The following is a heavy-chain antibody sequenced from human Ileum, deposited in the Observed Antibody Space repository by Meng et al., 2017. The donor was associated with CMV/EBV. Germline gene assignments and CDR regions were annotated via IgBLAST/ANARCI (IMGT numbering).Heavy chain of an antibody. J-gene: IGHJ4*02. Sequence: QGQLQHGRARLVKPSESRPLTCTVSRDSISGFYWSWIRQPAGKGLEWIGRIYISGISNYNPSLKSRVTISEDTSKNQFPLKLSSVTAADTAVYYCAREKVQFWSFEYWGQGSLVTVSS. CDR1: RDSISGFY. D-gene: IGHD5-18*01. V-gene: IGHV4-4*07. CDR3: AREKVQFWSFEY. CDR2: IYISGIS.